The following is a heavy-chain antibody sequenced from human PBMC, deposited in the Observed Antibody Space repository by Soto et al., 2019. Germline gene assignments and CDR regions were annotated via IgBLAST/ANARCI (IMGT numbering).Heavy chain of an antibody. CDR3: ARADEVGYGDYVVGMDV. CDR2: INPNSGGT. V-gene: IGHV1-2*04. CDR1: GYTFTGYY. J-gene: IGHJ6*02. Sequence: QVQLVQSGAEVKKPGASVKVSCKASGYTFTGYYMHWVRQAPGQGLEWMGWINPNSGGTNYAQKFQGWVTMTRDTSISTAYMELSRLRSDDTAVYYCARADEVGYGDYVVGMDVWGQGTTVTVSS. D-gene: IGHD4-17*01.